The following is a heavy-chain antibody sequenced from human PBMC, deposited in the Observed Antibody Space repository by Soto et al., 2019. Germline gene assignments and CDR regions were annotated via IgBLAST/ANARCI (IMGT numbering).Heavy chain of an antibody. Sequence: GGPLRLSCAAAGVTCSSYVMHWVRQAPGKGLEWVAVISYDGSNKYYADSVKGRFTISRDNSKNTLYLQMNSLRAEDTALYYCASFVVVIAMPNGYFQHWGQGTLVTVSS. J-gene: IGHJ1*01. CDR3: ASFVVVIAMPNGYFQH. D-gene: IGHD2-21*01. CDR1: GVTCSSYV. CDR2: ISYDGSNK. V-gene: IGHV3-30*03.